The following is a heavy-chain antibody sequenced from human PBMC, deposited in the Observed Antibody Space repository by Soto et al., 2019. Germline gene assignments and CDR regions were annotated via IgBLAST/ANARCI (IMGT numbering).Heavy chain of an antibody. Sequence: XVCLRLACAASGLRVRSFTMNWVRKAPGKGLEWVSTISSNSAYIYYTDALRGRFTISRDNAKNSLHLQMNSLRAEDTAVYYCTRDQSRDSSARGWFDPWGPRTLVTVSS. J-gene: IGHJ5*02. CDR2: ISSNSAYI. V-gene: IGHV3-21*01. D-gene: IGHD6-13*01. CDR3: TRDQSRDSSARGWFDP. CDR1: GLRVRSFT.